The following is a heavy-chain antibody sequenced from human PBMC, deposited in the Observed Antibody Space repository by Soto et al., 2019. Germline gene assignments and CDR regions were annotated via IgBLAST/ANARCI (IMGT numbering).Heavy chain of an antibody. CDR3: AKGDIAARPYYYYYYYGMDV. Sequence: QVQLVQSGAEVKKPGSSVKVSCKASGCTFSSYAISWVRQAPGQGLEWMGGISPIFGTANYAQKFQGRVTMTADETTSTAYRKLSSLLCEDTAVDSCAKGDIAARPYYYYYYYGMDVWGQGTTVTVSS. J-gene: IGHJ6*02. V-gene: IGHV1-69*01. D-gene: IGHD6-6*01. CDR1: GCTFSSYA. CDR2: ISPIFGTA.